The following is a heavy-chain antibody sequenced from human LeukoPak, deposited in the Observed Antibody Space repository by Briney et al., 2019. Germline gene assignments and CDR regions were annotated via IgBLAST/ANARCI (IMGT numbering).Heavy chain of an antibody. CDR1: GFTFSSYS. D-gene: IGHD2-2*01. Sequence: GGSLRLSCAASGFTFSSYSMNWVRQAPGKGLEWVSSISSSSSYIFYADSVKGRFTISRDNAKNSLYLQMNSLRAEDTAVYYCARRPLRYCSSTSCPLDSWGQGTLVTVSS. V-gene: IGHV3-21*01. J-gene: IGHJ5*02. CDR3: ARRPLRYCSSTSCPLDS. CDR2: ISSSSSYI.